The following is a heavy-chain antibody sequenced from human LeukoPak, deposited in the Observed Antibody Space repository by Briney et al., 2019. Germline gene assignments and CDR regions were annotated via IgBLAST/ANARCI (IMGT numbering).Heavy chain of an antibody. CDR1: GGSISSYY. CDR3: ARVALEYSSSVGVDY. Sequence: SETLSLTCTVSGGSISSYYWSWIRQPPGKGLEWIGYIYYSGSTKYNPSLKSRVTISVDSSKNQFSLKLSSVTAADTAVYYCARVALEYSSSVGVDYWGQGTLVTVSS. D-gene: IGHD6-6*01. V-gene: IGHV4-59*12. J-gene: IGHJ4*02. CDR2: IYYSGST.